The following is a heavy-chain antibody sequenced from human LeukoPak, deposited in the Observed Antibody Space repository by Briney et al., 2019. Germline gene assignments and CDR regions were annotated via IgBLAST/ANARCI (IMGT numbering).Heavy chain of an antibody. Sequence: PSETLSLTCTVSGGSISSYYWSWIRQPPGKGLEWIGYIYYSGSTNYNPSLKSRVTISVDTSKNQFSLKLSSVTAADTAVYYCARPLVTTVAFDIWGQGTMVTVSS. CDR3: ARPLVTTVAFDI. CDR1: GGSISSYY. D-gene: IGHD4-17*01. CDR2: IYYSGST. V-gene: IGHV4-59*01. J-gene: IGHJ3*02.